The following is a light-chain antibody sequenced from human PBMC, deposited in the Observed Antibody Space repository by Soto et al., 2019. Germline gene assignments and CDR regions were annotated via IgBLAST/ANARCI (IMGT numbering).Light chain of an antibody. J-gene: IGLJ1*01. Sequence: QSALTQPASVSASPGQSITISCTGTSSDVGGYNYVSWYQQHPGKAPKLMIYDVSNRPSGVSNRFSGSKSGNTASLTISGLRAEDEADYYCSSYTSSSTLYVFGTGTKVTVL. CDR1: SSDVGGYNY. CDR3: SSYTSSSTLYV. V-gene: IGLV2-14*01. CDR2: DVS.